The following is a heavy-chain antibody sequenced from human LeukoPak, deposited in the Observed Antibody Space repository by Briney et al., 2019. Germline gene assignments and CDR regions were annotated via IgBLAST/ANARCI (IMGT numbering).Heavy chain of an antibody. V-gene: IGHV4-34*01. J-gene: IGHJ4*02. D-gene: IGHD5-18*01. CDR3: ARGLSYGSTLDY. CDR2: INHSGST. Sequence: SETLSLTCAVYGGSFSGYYWSWIRQPPGKGLEWIGEINHSGSTNYNPSLKSRVTVSVDTSKNQFSLKLSSVTAADTAVYYCARGLSYGSTLDYWGQGTLVTVSS. CDR1: GGSFSGYY.